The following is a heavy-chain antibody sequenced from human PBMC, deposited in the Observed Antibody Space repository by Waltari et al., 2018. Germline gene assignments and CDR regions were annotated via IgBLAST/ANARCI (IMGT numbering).Heavy chain of an antibody. CDR3: ARCPHYSNYAWFDP. V-gene: IGHV5-51*01. D-gene: IGHD4-4*01. Sequence: EVQLVQSGAEVKKPGESLKISCKDSGYNFTNYWIGWVRQMPGKGLEWMGIIYPGDSDTRYSPSFQGQVTISADKSISTAYLQWSSLKASDTAIYYCARCPHYSNYAWFDPWGQGTLVTVSS. CDR1: GYNFTNYW. CDR2: IYPGDSDT. J-gene: IGHJ5*02.